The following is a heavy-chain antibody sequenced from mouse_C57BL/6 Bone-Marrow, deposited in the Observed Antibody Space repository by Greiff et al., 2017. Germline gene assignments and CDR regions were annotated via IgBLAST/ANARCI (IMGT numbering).Heavy chain of an antibody. CDR2: IFPGSGST. CDR3: AMDYGSSYCRFAY. J-gene: IGHJ3*01. D-gene: IGHD1-1*01. V-gene: IGHV1-75*01. Sequence: QVQLQQPGTELVKPGASVKLSCKASGYTFTSYWMHWVKQRPGQGLEWIGWIFPGSGSTYYNEKFKGKATLTVDKSSSTAYMLLSSLTSEDSAVYFCAMDYGSSYCRFAYWGQGTLVTVSA. CDR1: GYTFTSYW.